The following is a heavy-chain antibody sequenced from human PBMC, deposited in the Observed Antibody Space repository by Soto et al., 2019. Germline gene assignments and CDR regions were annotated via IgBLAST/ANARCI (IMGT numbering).Heavy chain of an antibody. V-gene: IGHV1-46*01. D-gene: IGHD6-25*01. Sequence: QVQLVQSGAEVMRPGASVKVSCKASGFTFTTFFMHWLRQAPGQGLEWMGIISPGGDVTAYAEKFTGRVTVTKDTSTTTLDMELSSLSSEDTAVYYCARDWRYSSGIDYWGQGTLVPVSS. CDR3: ARDWRYSSGIDY. CDR2: ISPGGDVT. CDR1: GFTFTTFF. J-gene: IGHJ4*02.